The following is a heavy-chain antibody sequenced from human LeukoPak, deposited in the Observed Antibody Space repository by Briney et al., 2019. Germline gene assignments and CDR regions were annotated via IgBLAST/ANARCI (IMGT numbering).Heavy chain of an antibody. D-gene: IGHD3-9*01. V-gene: IGHV4-38-2*01. CDR2: IYSSVST. Sequence: PSETLSLTCAVSGYSISMGYYWAWIRQPPGKGLDWIGSIYSSVSTYYNTSLKSRVTISVDTSKNQFSLKLSSVTAADTAVSYCARVRYFEGERWFDPWGQGTLVTVSS. CDR1: GYSISMGYY. CDR3: ARVRYFEGERWFDP. J-gene: IGHJ5*02.